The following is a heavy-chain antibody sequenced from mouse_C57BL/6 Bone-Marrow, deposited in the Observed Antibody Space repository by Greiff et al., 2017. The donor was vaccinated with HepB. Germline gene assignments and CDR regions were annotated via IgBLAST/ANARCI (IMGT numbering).Heavy chain of an antibody. CDR3: AREDYYYGSSYVGYFDY. CDR2: ISYDGSN. V-gene: IGHV3-6*01. J-gene: IGHJ2*01. D-gene: IGHD1-1*01. CDR1: GYSITSGYY. Sequence: EVKLVESGPGLVKPSQSLSLTCSVTGYSITSGYYWNWIRQFPGNKLEWMGYISYDGSNNYNPSLKNRISITRDTSKNQFFLKLNSVTTEDTATYDCAREDYYYGSSYVGYFDYWGQGTTLTVSS.